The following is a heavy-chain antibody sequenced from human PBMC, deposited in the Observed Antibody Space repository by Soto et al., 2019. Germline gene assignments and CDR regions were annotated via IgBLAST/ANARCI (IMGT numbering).Heavy chain of an antibody. CDR3: VRGPYTWFDP. CDR2: IYYSGST. CDR1: GGSISSSSYY. V-gene: IGHV4-39*01. J-gene: IGHJ5*02. Sequence: SETLSLTCTVSGGSISSSSYYWGWIRQPPGKGLEWIGSIYYSGSTYYNPSLKSRVTISVDTSKNQFSLKLSSVTAADTAVYYCVRGPYTWFDPWGQGTLVTVSS.